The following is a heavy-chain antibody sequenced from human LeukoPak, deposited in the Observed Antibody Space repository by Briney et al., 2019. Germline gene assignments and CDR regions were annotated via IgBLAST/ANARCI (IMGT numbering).Heavy chain of an antibody. V-gene: IGHV3-23*01. CDR1: GFAFSTFA. J-gene: IGHJ5*01. CDR3: AKDRLAGDTAAAGRPGS. D-gene: IGHD6-13*01. Sequence: PGGSLRLSCAASGFAFSTFAMSWVRQAPGKGLEWVSTLTHTGLTTYYADSVKGRFTISRDNSDNTVYLQMDSLRAEDTAVYYCAKDRLAGDTAAAGRPGSWGQGTLVTVSS. CDR2: LTHTGLTT.